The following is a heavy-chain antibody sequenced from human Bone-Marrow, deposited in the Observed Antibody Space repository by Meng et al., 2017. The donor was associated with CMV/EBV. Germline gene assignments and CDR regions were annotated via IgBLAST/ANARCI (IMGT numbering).Heavy chain of an antibody. CDR3: ARDVRGRTGDS. CDR2: IYYSGST. J-gene: IGHJ4*02. CDR1: GGSISSGGYY. Sequence: SETLSLTCTVSGGSISSGGYYWSWIRQHPGKGLEWIGYIYYSGSTYYNPSLKSRVTMSVDTSKNQFSLKLASVTAADTAIYYCARDVRGRTGDSWGQGTLVTVSS. D-gene: IGHD3/OR15-3a*01. V-gene: IGHV4-31*03.